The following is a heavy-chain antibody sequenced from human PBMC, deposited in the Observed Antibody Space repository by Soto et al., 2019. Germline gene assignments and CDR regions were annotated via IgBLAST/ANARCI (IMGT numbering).Heavy chain of an antibody. Sequence: SETLSLTCAVSGYCISSGYYWGWIRQPPGKGLEWIGSIYHSGSTYYNPSLKSRVTISVATSKNQFSLKLSSVTAADTTVYYCARQKEAVVITGWFDPWGQGTLVTVSS. V-gene: IGHV4-38-2*01. J-gene: IGHJ5*02. CDR2: IYHSGST. CDR3: ARQKEAVVITGWFDP. CDR1: GYCISSGYY. D-gene: IGHD3-22*01.